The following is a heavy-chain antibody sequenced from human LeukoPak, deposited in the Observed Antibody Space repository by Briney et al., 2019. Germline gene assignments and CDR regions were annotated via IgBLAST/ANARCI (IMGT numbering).Heavy chain of an antibody. V-gene: IGHV4-34*01. J-gene: IGHJ5*02. CDR3: AIRSGSPTGANWFDP. Sequence: SETLSLTCAVYGGSFSGYYWSWIRQPPGKRLEWIGEINHSGSTNYNPSLKSRVTISVDTSKNQFSLKLSSVTAADTAVYYCAIRSGSPTGANWFDPWGQGTLVTVSS. D-gene: IGHD3-10*01. CDR1: GGSFSGYY. CDR2: INHSGST.